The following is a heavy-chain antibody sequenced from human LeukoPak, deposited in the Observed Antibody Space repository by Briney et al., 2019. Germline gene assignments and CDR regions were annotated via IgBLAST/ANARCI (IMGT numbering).Heavy chain of an antibody. D-gene: IGHD6-13*01. Sequence: GGSLRLSCAASGFTFSSYSMNWVRQAPGKGLEWVANIKQDGSEKYYVDSVKGRFTISRDNAKNSLYLQMNSLRAEDTAVYYCARDLSPGLYSSSYPSDYWGQGTLVTVSS. CDR3: ARDLSPGLYSSSYPSDY. V-gene: IGHV3-7*01. CDR2: IKQDGSEK. CDR1: GFTFSSYS. J-gene: IGHJ4*02.